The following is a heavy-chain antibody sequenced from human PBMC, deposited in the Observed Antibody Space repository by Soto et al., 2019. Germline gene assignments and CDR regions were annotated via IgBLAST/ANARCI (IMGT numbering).Heavy chain of an antibody. V-gene: IGHV1-2*04. D-gene: IGHD2-15*01. CDR1: GYTFTGYY. CDR3: ARGCSGGSCYSWDY. Sequence: GASVKVSCKASGYTFTGYYMHWVRQAPGQGLEWMGWINPNSGGTNYAQKFQSWVTMTRDTSISTAYMEMSRLRSDDTAVYYCARGCSGGSCYSWDYWGQGTLVTVSS. J-gene: IGHJ4*02. CDR2: INPNSGGT.